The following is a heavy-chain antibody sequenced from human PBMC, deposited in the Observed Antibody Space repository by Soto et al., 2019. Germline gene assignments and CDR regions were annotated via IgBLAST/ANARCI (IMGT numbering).Heavy chain of an antibody. CDR1: GYTFTSYG. CDR2: LRAYNGNT. CDR3: ARVPHIRGQLAPFGY. J-gene: IGHJ4*02. Sequence: QVQLVQSGAEVKKPGASVTVSCKASGYTFTSYGSTWGRQAPGQGPEWMGLLRAYNGNTKDARKLKGRVTMTSDTSKRTAYMELRSLRSDDTAVYYCARVPHIRGQLAPFGYWGQGTLVTVSS. V-gene: IGHV1-18*01. D-gene: IGHD6-6*01.